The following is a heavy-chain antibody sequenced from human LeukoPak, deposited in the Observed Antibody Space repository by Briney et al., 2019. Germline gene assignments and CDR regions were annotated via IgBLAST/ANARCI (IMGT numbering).Heavy chain of an antibody. V-gene: IGHV1-69*04. CDR1: GGTFSSYA. CDR2: IIPILGIA. CDR3: ARVDDSSGYGH. Sequence: SVKVSCKASGGTFSSYAISWVRQAPGQGLEWMGRIIPILGIANYAQKFQGRVTMTTDTSTSTAYMELRSLRSDDTAVYYCARVDDSSGYGHWGQGTLVTVSS. J-gene: IGHJ4*02. D-gene: IGHD3-22*01.